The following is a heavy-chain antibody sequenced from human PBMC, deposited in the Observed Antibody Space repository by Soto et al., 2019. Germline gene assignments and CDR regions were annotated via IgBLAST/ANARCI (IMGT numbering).Heavy chain of an antibody. V-gene: IGHV5-51*01. Sequence: GASLKISCEGSGDSFTSYWSGWVRQMPGKGLEWMGIIYPGDSDTRYSPSFQGQVTISADKSISTAYLQWSSLKASDTAMYYCARGGYGYYYYYGMDVWGQGTTVTVSS. CDR1: GDSFTSYW. D-gene: IGHD3-22*01. CDR3: ARGGYGYYYYYGMDV. J-gene: IGHJ6*02. CDR2: IYPGDSDT.